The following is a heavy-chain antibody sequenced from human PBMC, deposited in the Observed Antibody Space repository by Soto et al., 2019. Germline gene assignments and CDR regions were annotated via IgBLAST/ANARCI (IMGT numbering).Heavy chain of an antibody. CDR3: AASCVGCGGFNYYGMDV. D-gene: IGHD2-21*01. CDR2: IYHSGST. Sequence: LSLTCAVSGGSISSGGYSWSWIRQPPGKGLEWIGYIYHSGSTYYNPSLKSRVTISVDRSKNQFSLKLSSVTAADTAVYYCAASCVGCGGFNYYGMDVWGQGTTVTVSS. V-gene: IGHV4-30-2*01. J-gene: IGHJ6*02. CDR1: GGSISSGGYS.